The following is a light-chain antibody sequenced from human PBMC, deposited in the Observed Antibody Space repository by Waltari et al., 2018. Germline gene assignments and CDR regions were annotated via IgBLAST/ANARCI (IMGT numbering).Light chain of an antibody. CDR1: QLGNKY. CDR2: QDN. Sequence: YELTQPPSVSASPGQTAIITCSGDQLGNKYTFWYQQRPGQSPVLLIYQDNRSPSGIPERFSGSNAGNTATLTITETQAVDEADYFCQTWDTTIDVAFGGGTRLTVL. CDR3: QTWDTTIDVA. V-gene: IGLV3-1*01. J-gene: IGLJ2*01.